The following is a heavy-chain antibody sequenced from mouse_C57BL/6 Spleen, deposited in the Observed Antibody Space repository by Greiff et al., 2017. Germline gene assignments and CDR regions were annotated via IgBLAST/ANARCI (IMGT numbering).Heavy chain of an antibody. Sequence: VQLQQSGAELVRPGTSVKVSCKASGYAFTNYLIEWVKQRPGQGLEWIGVINPGSGGTNYNEKFKGKATLTADKSSSTAYMQLRSLTSEDSAVYFCAREKGFDGYFDYWGQGTTLTVSS. CDR2: INPGSGGT. D-gene: IGHD2-3*01. CDR1: GYAFTNYL. CDR3: AREKGFDGYFDY. J-gene: IGHJ2*01. V-gene: IGHV1-54*01.